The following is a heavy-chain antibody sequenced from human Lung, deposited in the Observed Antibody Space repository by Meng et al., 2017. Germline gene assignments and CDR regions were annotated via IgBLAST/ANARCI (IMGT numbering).Heavy chain of an antibody. CDR3: ARGGVTTDD. J-gene: IGHJ4*02. D-gene: IGHD4-17*01. CDR1: GFTFSTHW. Sequence: EVQLVESGGGLGQPGGSLRLSCAASGFTFSTHWMHWVRQAPGKGLEWVSRITGDGSSTIYADSVQGRFTMSRDNAKNTLSLQMNSLRAEDTAVYYCARGGVTTDDWGQGTLVTVSS. CDR2: ITGDGSST. V-gene: IGHV3-74*01.